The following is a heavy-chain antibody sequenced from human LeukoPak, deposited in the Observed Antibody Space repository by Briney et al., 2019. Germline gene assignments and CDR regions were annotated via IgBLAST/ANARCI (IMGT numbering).Heavy chain of an antibody. V-gene: IGHV5-51*01. J-gene: IGHJ3*02. CDR3: ASGRYYDFWSGYYPKETFDI. Sequence: GEPLEISCKGSGYSFTSYLFGWVGQMPGKGLEWMGVLYPGDSNPRYSPYFQGQVTISADKSISTAYLQRSSLKASDTAMYYCASGRYYDFWSGYYPKETFDIWGQGTMVTVSS. CDR1: GYSFTSYL. D-gene: IGHD3-3*01. CDR2: LYPGDSNP.